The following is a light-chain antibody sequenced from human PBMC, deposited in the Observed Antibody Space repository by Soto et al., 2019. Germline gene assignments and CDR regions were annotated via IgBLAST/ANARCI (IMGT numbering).Light chain of an antibody. Sequence: QSVLTQPPSVSGAPGQRVTISCTGSSSNIGAGYDVHWYQQLPGTAPKLLIYGNNNRPSGVPDRFSGSKSGTSASLAITGLQAEDEADYYCQSYDSSLSDWVFGGGTK. CDR3: QSYDSSLSDWV. J-gene: IGLJ3*02. V-gene: IGLV1-40*01. CDR1: SSNIGAGYD. CDR2: GNN.